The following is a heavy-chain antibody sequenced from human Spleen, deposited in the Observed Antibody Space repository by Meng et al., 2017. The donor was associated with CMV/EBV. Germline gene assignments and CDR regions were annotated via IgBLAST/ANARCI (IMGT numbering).Heavy chain of an antibody. V-gene: IGHV4-31*03. J-gene: IGHJ2*01. CDR2: IYYSGST. D-gene: IGHD4-17*01. Sequence: SETLSLTCTVSVGSISSGNHYWSWIRQHPGKGLEYIGYIYYSGSTYYNPSLKSRVIISVDTSKIQFSLRLNSVTAADTAVYYCASLYGDSSVWDLDLWGRGTLVTVSS. CDR1: VGSISSGNHY. CDR3: ASLYGDSSVWDLDL.